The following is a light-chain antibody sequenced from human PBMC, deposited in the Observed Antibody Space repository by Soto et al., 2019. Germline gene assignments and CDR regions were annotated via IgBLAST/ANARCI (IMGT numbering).Light chain of an antibody. CDR2: GNS. CDR3: QSYDSSLSGSV. J-gene: IGLJ3*02. Sequence: QSVLTQPPSLSGAPGQRVTISCTGSSSNIGAGYDVHWYQQLPGTAPKLLIYGNSNRPSGVPDRFSGSKSGTSASLAITGLQAEDEADYYCQSYDSSLSGSVFGGGTKHTVL. V-gene: IGLV1-40*01. CDR1: SSNIGAGYD.